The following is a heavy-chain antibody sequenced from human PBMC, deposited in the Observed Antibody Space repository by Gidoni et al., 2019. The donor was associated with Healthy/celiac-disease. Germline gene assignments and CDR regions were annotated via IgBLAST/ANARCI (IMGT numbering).Heavy chain of an antibody. Sequence: EVQLVESGGGLVKPGGSLRLSCAASGFTFSNAWMSWVRQAPGKGLEWVGRSKSKTDGGTTDYAAPVKGRFTISRDDSKNTLYLQMNSLKTEDTAVYYCTTDHSKFDLLWYYYGMDVWGQGTTVTVSS. J-gene: IGHJ6*02. V-gene: IGHV3-15*01. CDR2: SKSKTDGGTT. CDR3: TTDHSKFDLLWYYYGMDV. D-gene: IGHD3-9*01. CDR1: GFTFSNAW.